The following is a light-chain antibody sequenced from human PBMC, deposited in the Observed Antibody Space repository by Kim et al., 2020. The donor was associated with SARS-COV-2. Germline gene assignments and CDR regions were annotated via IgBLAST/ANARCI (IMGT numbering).Light chain of an antibody. CDR3: QQRSKWPPT. CDR2: DAS. Sequence: LSPGEGATPSCRASQSVSRSLAWYQQRPGQAPRLLIYDASNRATGIPVRFSGSGSGTDFTLTISSLEPEDFAVYYCQQRSKWPPTFGQGTKVDIK. CDR1: QSVSRS. J-gene: IGKJ1*01. V-gene: IGKV3-11*01.